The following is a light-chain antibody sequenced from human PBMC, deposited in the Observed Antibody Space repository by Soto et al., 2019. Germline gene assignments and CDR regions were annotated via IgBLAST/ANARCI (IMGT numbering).Light chain of an antibody. CDR1: QSVGNKC. CDR3: QQYGSSPS. J-gene: IGKJ4*01. Sequence: EIVMTQSPAALSVSPGERATLSGRASQSVGNKCAWYQQRPGRAPRLLIYGASNRATGIPDRFSGSGSGTDFTLTISSLEPEDFAVYYCQQYGSSPSFGGGTKVDIK. CDR2: GAS. V-gene: IGKV3-20*01.